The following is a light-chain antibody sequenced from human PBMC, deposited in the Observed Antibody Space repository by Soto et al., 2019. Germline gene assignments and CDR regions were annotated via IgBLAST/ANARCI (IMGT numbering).Light chain of an antibody. CDR1: QSVDRY. CDR2: DAY. CDR3: QKRGKWPSN. V-gene: IGKV3-11*01. Sequence: EVVLTQAPGSLALSPGGTATLSCSASQSVDRYVALYQQKVGQAPRLLIYDAYSRATGVGARFTGSGSATDFSLTITSLEPEDFAVYYCQKRGKWPSNFGPGTKVDIK. J-gene: IGKJ2*02.